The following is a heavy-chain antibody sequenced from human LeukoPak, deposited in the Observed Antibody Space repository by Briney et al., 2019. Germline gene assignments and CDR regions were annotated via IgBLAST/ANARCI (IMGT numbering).Heavy chain of an antibody. Sequence: GGSLRLSCAASGFTFSTYGMHWVRQAPGKGVEWVAFIRYDGSDKYYADSMKGRFTISRDNSKNTLYLQMNSLRAEDTAVYYCAKRDWNDESRYAFDIWGQGTMVTVSS. CDR3: AKRDWNDESRYAFDI. D-gene: IGHD1-1*01. CDR2: IRYDGSDK. V-gene: IGHV3-30*02. J-gene: IGHJ3*02. CDR1: GFTFSTYG.